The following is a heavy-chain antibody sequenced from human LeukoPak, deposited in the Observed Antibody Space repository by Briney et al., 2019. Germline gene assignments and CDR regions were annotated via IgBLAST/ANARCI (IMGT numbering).Heavy chain of an antibody. CDR1: GFTFSSYA. V-gene: IGHV3-30*04. Sequence: GGSLRLSCAASGFTFSSYAIHWVRQAPGQGLEWVAVISYDGTYKYYADSVKGRFTISRDNAKNSLYLQMNSLRAEDTAVYYCARDRGWRADYFDYWGQGTLVTVSS. D-gene: IGHD2-15*01. CDR2: ISYDGTYK. CDR3: ARDRGWRADYFDY. J-gene: IGHJ4*02.